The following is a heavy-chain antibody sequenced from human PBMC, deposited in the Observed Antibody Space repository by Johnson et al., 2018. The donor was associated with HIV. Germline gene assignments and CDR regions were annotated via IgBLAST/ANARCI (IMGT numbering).Heavy chain of an antibody. J-gene: IGHJ3*02. D-gene: IGHD3-3*01. CDR1: GFTFSSHV. Sequence: QVQLVESGGGVVQPGRSLRLSCAASGFTFSSHVMHWVRQGPGKGLEWVADIWFDGSNKYYADSVKGRFTISRDNSKNTLYLQMNSLRAEDTAVYYCAKPYSDCWSGFDIWGKGTMVTFSS. V-gene: IGHV3-33*06. CDR3: AKPYSDCWSGFDI. CDR2: IWFDGSNK.